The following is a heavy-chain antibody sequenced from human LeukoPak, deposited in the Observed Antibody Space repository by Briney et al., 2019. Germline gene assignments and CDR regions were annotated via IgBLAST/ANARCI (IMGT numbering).Heavy chain of an antibody. D-gene: IGHD2-15*01. CDR1: GGTFSDYS. Sequence: SVKVSCKASGGTFSDYSISWVRQAPGQGLEWMGRIIPILNVPNYAQKFEGRVTITADKSTSAAYMELSSLKSEDTAVYFCARDRPRARYFDYWGQGTLVTVSS. CDR3: ARDRPRARYFDY. J-gene: IGHJ4*02. CDR2: IIPILNVP. V-gene: IGHV1-69*04.